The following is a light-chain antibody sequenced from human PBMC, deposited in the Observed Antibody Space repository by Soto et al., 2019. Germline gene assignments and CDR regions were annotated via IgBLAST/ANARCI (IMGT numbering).Light chain of an antibody. J-gene: IGLJ1*01. CDR1: SSDVGSSNL. CDR3: CSFATSSTYA. V-gene: IGLV2-23*01. CDR2: EGS. Sequence: QSVLTQPASVSGSPGQSITIFCTGTSSDVGSSNLVSWYQQHPGKAPKVMIYEGSKRPSGVSNRFSGSKSGNRASLTISGLQAEDEADYYCCSFATSSTYAFGIGTKVTVL.